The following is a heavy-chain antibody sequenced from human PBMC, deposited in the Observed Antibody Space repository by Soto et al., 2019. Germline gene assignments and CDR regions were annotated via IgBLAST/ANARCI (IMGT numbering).Heavy chain of an antibody. J-gene: IGHJ6*03. CDR3: AKVVEYCSSTSCPHYYMDV. CDR1: GFTFSSYA. V-gene: IGHV3-23*01. Sequence: GESLKISCAASGFTFSSYAMSWVRQAPGKGLEWVSAISGSGGSTYYADSVKGRFTISRDNSKNTLYLQMNSLRAEDTAVYYCAKVVEYCSSTSCPHYYMDVWGKGTTVTVSS. D-gene: IGHD2-2*01. CDR2: ISGSGGST.